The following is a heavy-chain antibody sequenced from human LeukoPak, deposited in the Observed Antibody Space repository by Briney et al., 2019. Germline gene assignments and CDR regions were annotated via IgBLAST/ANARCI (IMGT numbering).Heavy chain of an antibody. V-gene: IGHV3-74*01. CDR2: INSDGSST. Sequence: GGSLRLSCAASGFTFSTYWMHWVRQAPGKGLVWVSRINSDGSSTSYADSVKGRFTVSRDNAKSTLYLQMNSLRAEDTAVYYCARALFLGDWFDPWGQGTLVTVSS. CDR1: GFTFSTYW. J-gene: IGHJ5*02. D-gene: IGHD3-16*01. CDR3: ARALFLGDWFDP.